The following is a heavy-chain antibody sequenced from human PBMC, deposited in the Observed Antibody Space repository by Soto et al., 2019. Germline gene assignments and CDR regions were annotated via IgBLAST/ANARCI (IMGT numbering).Heavy chain of an antibody. D-gene: IGHD1-1*01. Sequence: PSETLSLTCTVSSASISDYYWSWIRQPPGKGLEWIGYIHSSGSTDYNPSLKSRVTMSVDTSEKQFSLNLSSVTAADTAVYYCARHLRGDEYNYYFDYWGQGTLVTVSS. CDR1: SASISDYY. CDR2: IHSSGST. CDR3: ARHLRGDEYNYYFDY. V-gene: IGHV4-59*08. J-gene: IGHJ4*02.